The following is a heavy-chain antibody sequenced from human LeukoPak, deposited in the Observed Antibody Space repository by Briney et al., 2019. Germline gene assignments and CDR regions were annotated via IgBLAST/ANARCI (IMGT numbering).Heavy chain of an antibody. CDR2: IIPIFGTA. V-gene: IGHV1-69*06. D-gene: IGHD6-13*01. CDR3: ARDHGSAAGPSDAFDI. CDR1: GGTFSSYA. J-gene: IGHJ3*02. Sequence: GSSVKVSCKASGGTFSSYAISWVRQAPGQGLEWMGGIIPIFGTANYAQKFQGRVTITADKSTSTAYMELSSLRSEDTAVYYCARDHGSAAGPSDAFDIWGQGTMVTVSS.